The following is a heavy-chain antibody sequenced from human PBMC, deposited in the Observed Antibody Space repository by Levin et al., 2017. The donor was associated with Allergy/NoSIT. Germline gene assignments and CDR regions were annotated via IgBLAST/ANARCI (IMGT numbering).Heavy chain of an antibody. V-gene: IGHV3-20*01. CDR3: ARSRNSGSYSAFDI. CDR2: INWNGGST. D-gene: IGHD1-26*01. Sequence: GGALRLSCAASGFTFDDYGMSWVRQAPGKGLEWVSGINWNGGSTGYADSVKGRFTISRDNAKNSLYLQMNSLRAEDTALYHCARSRNSGSYSAFDIWGQGTMVTVSS. CDR1: GFTFDDYG. J-gene: IGHJ3*02.